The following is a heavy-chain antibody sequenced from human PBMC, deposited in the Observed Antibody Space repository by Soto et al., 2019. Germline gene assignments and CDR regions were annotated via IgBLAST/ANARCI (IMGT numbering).Heavy chain of an antibody. CDR1: GFTFSSYA. CDR2: ISGSGGST. Sequence: PGGSLRLSCAASGFTFSSYAMSWVRQAPGKGLEWVSAISGSGGSTYYADSVKGRFTISRDNSKNTLYLQMNSLRAEDTAVYYCAKDGIPSITIFGVVSSRGYFYMDVWGKGTTVTVSS. CDR3: AKDGIPSITIFGVVSSRGYFYMDV. V-gene: IGHV3-23*01. J-gene: IGHJ6*03. D-gene: IGHD3-3*01.